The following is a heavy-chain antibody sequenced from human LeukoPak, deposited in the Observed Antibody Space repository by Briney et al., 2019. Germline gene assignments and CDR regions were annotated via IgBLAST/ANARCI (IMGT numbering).Heavy chain of an antibody. CDR1: GFTFSSYA. CDR2: ISGSGGST. J-gene: IGHJ6*02. Sequence: GGSLRLSCAASGFTFSSYAMSWVRQAPGKGLEWVSAISGSGGSTYYADSVKGRFTISRDNSKNTLYLQMNSLRAEDTALYYCAKDRYSSGWYFSGMDVWGQGTTVTASS. V-gene: IGHV3-23*01. D-gene: IGHD6-19*01. CDR3: AKDRYSSGWYFSGMDV.